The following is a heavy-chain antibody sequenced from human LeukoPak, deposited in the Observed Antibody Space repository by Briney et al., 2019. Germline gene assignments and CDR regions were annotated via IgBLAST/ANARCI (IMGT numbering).Heavy chain of an antibody. CDR3: AKDTGSGSYYNDYYYGMDV. V-gene: IGHV3-30*18. J-gene: IGHJ6*02. D-gene: IGHD3-10*01. CDR2: ISYDGSNK. Sequence: GRSLRLSCAASGFTFSSYGMHWVRQAPGKGLEWVVVISYDGSNKYYADSVKGRFTISRDNSKNTLYLQMNSLRAEDTAVYYCAKDTGSGSYYNDYYYGMDVWGQGTTVTVSS. CDR1: GFTFSSYG.